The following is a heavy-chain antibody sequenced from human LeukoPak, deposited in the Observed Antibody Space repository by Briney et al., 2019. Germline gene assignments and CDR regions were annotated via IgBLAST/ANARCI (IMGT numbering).Heavy chain of an antibody. Sequence: PSETLSLTCTVSGGSIRSHYWSWIRQPPGKGLEWIGYIYYSGSTSYNPSLKSRVTISVDTSKNQFSLKLSSVTAADTAVYYCARDRGDYDSSGYYGYFDYWGQGALVTVSS. CDR3: ARDRGDYDSSGYYGYFDY. CDR2: IYYSGST. D-gene: IGHD3-22*01. J-gene: IGHJ4*02. CDR1: GGSIRSHY. V-gene: IGHV4-59*11.